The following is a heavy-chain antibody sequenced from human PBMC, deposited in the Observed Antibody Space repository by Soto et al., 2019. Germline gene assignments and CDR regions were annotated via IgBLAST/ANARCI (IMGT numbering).Heavy chain of an antibody. V-gene: IGHV3-23*01. CDR1: GFTFSSYA. D-gene: IGHD3-3*01. CDR3: ANSFWSGYLVENDY. J-gene: IGHJ4*02. CDR2: ISGSGGST. Sequence: EVQLLESGGGLVQPGGSLRLSCAASGFTFSSYAMSWVRQAPGKGLEWGSAISGSGGSTYYADSVKGRFTISRDNSKNTLYLQMNSLRAEDTAVYDCANSFWSGYLVENDYWGQGTLVTVSS.